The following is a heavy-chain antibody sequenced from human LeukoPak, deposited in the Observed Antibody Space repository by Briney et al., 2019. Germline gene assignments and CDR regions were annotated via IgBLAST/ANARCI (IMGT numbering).Heavy chain of an antibody. J-gene: IGHJ4*02. CDR1: GGSISSYY. V-gene: IGHV4-59*08. CDR3: ARRDSSGYYGH. D-gene: IGHD3-22*01. Sequence: PSETLSLTCTVSGGSISSYYWSWIRQPPGKGLEWIGYIYYTGITNYNPSLRSRVTTLPDTSKNQFTLNLSSVTAADTALYYCARRDSSGYYGHWGQGTLVTVSS. CDR2: IYYTGIT.